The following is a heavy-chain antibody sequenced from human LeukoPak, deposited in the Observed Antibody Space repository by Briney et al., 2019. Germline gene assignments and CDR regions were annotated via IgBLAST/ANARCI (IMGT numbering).Heavy chain of an antibody. CDR3: ATLVATTRFDY. Sequence: GRSLRLSCAASGFIISSYWMSWVRQAPGKGLEWVANIKQDGSEKYYVDSVKGRFTISRDNAKNSLYLQMSSLRADDMAVYYCATLVATTRFDYWGQGTLVTVSS. CDR2: IKQDGSEK. V-gene: IGHV3-7*01. CDR1: GFIISSYW. D-gene: IGHD5-12*01. J-gene: IGHJ4*02.